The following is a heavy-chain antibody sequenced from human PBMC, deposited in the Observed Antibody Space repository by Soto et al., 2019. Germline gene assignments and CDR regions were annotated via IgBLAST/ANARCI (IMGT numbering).Heavy chain of an antibody. V-gene: IGHV1-69*02. CDR3: ASSYGSGYRAFDY. CDR1: GDTFTFYS. Sequence: QVQLVQSGAEVKRPGSSVKVSCKASGDTFTFYSINWVRQAPGLGLEWMGRINPILSMSNYAQRFQGRVTMTADKSTRTAYMEPSSLRSEATATYYCASSYGSGYRAFDYWGQGALVTVSS. CDR2: INPILSMS. J-gene: IGHJ4*02. D-gene: IGHD3-10*01.